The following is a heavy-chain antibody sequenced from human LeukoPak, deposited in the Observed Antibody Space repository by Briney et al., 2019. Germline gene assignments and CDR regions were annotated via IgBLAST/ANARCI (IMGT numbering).Heavy chain of an antibody. CDR1: GYTFTGYY. J-gene: IGHJ5*02. CDR3: ARVALYGSGSYYNWFDP. Sequence: ASVKVSCKASGYTFTGYYMHWVRQAPGQRLEWMGWINPNSGGTNYAQKFQGRVTMTRDTSISTAYMELSRLRSDDTAVYYCARVALYGSGSYYNWFDPWGQGTLVTVSS. D-gene: IGHD3-10*01. V-gene: IGHV1-2*02. CDR2: INPNSGGT.